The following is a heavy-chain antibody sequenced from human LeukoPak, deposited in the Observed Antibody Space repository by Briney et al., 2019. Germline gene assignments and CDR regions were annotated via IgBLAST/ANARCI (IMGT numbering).Heavy chain of an antibody. V-gene: IGHV3-48*02. CDR3: ARDHPFRAGAGYYGMDV. D-gene: IGHD1-26*01. CDR2: ISSSSSTI. J-gene: IGHJ6*02. CDR1: AFTFRSCW. Sequence: QPGGSLRLSCAASAFTFRSCWMSWVRQAPGKGLEWVSYISSSSSTIYYADSVKGRFTISRDNAKNSLYLQMNSLRDEDTAVYYCARDHPFRAGAGYYGMDVWGQGTTVTVSS.